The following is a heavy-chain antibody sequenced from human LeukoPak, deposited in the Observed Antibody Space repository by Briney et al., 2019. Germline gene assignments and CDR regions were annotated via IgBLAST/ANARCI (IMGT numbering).Heavy chain of an antibody. V-gene: IGHV5-51*01. Sequence: GESLKISCKGSGYTFTNYWIGWVRQMPGRGLEWLGIIYPGDSETRYSPSFQGQVTISADKSISTAYLQWSTLKASDTAMYYCARHLVYDTCGFVGYWGQGTLVTVSS. CDR2: IYPGDSET. J-gene: IGHJ4*02. CDR1: GYTFTNYW. D-gene: IGHD3-22*01. CDR3: ARHLVYDTCGFVGY.